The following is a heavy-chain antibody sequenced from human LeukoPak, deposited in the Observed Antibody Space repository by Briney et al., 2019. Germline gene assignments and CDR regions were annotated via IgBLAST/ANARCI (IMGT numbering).Heavy chain of an antibody. CDR2: FDPEDGET. J-gene: IGHJ5*02. CDR1: GYTLTELS. CDR3: ATGVSAVGDYSPGRYKNWFDP. Sequence: ASVTVSCKVSGYTLTELSMHWVRQAPGKGLEWMGGFDPEDGETIYAQKFQGRATMTEDTSTDTAYMELSSLRSEDTAVYYCATGVSAVGDYSPGRYKNWFDPWGQGTLVTVSS. D-gene: IGHD4-17*01. V-gene: IGHV1-24*01.